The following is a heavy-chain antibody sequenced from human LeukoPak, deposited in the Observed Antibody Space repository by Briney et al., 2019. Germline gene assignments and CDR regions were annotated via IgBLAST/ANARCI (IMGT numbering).Heavy chain of an antibody. Sequence: PGRSLRLSCAASGFTFSSYAMHWVRQAPGKGLEWVAVISYDGSNKYYADSVEGRFTISRDNSKNTLYLQMNSLRAEDTAVYYCARAHDVLRYFDRFGYYGMDVWGQGTTVTVSS. D-gene: IGHD3-9*01. CDR1: GFTFSSYA. CDR3: ARAHDVLRYFDRFGYYGMDV. CDR2: ISYDGSNK. V-gene: IGHV3-30-3*01. J-gene: IGHJ6*02.